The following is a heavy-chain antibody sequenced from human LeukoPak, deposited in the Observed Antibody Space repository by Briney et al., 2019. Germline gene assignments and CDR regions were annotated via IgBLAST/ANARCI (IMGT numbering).Heavy chain of an antibody. V-gene: IGHV3-21*01. CDR3: ARYNSGWNDY. J-gene: IGHJ4*02. CDR2: ISSTSSLI. Sequence: GGSLRLSCAASGVTFSSFNMNWVRQAPGKGLEWVSSISSTSSLIWYADSLKGRFTISRDNAKNSLYLQMDSLRAEDTAVYYCARYNSGWNDYWGQGTLVTVSS. CDR1: GVTFSSFN. D-gene: IGHD6-19*01.